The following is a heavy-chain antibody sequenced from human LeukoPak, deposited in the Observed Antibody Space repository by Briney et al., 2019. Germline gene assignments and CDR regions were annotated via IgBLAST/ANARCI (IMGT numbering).Heavy chain of an antibody. V-gene: IGHV5-51*01. J-gene: IGHJ6*02. Sequence: GESLKTSCKGSGYSFTNYWIGWVRQMPGKGLEWMGITYPGDSDTRYSPSFQGQVTISVDKSISTAYLQWSSLKASDTALYYCARQEGFDFWSGFYTGYYYGMDVWGQGTTVTVSS. CDR2: TYPGDSDT. CDR3: ARQEGFDFWSGFYTGYYYGMDV. D-gene: IGHD3-3*01. CDR1: GYSFTNYW.